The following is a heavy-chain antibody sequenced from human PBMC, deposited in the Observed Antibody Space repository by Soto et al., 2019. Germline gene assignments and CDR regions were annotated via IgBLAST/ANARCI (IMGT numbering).Heavy chain of an antibody. Sequence: PGGSLRLSCAASGFTFSNTWMTWVRQAPGKGLEWVGRIKRNTEGGVTDYAAPVKGRITISRDDSKNTLYLQMNSLKTEDTAVYYCEGTPYYYYGMDVWGQGTTVTVS. J-gene: IGHJ6*02. D-gene: IGHD1-1*01. CDR1: GFTFSNTW. V-gene: IGHV3-15*01. CDR3: EGTPYYYYGMDV. CDR2: IKRNTEGGVT.